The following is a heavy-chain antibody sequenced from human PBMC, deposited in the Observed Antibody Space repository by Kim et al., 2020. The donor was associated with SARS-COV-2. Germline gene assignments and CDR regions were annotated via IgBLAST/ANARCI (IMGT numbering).Heavy chain of an antibody. D-gene: IGHD3-10*01. CDR3: AKEHLPGWFGELAVGEIDP. J-gene: IGHJ5*02. CDR1: GFTFSSYA. Sequence: GGSLRLSCAASGFTFSSYAMSWVRQAPGKGLEWVSAISGSGGSTYYADSVKGRFTISRDNSKNTLYLQMNSLRAEDTAVYYCAKEHLPGWFGELAVGEIDPWGQGTLVTVSS. CDR2: ISGSGGST. V-gene: IGHV3-23*01.